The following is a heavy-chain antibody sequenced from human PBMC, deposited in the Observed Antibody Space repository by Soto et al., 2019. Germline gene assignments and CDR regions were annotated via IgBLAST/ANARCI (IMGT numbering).Heavy chain of an antibody. V-gene: IGHV4-59*01. CDR1: GDSISSYY. Sequence: SETLSLTCTVSGDSISSYYWTWIRQPPGKGLEYIGYIYYSGRTYYNPSLKSRVTISVDTSKNQYSLKLSSVTAADTAVYYCARGHLGITTTGTWYDFDYWGQGTLVTVSS. CDR3: ARGHLGITTTGTWYDFDY. CDR2: IYYSGRT. D-gene: IGHD2-15*01. J-gene: IGHJ4*02.